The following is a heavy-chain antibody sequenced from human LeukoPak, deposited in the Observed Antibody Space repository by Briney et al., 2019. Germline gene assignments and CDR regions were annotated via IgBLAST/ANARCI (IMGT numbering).Heavy chain of an antibody. D-gene: IGHD2-15*01. V-gene: IGHV1-69*02. CDR3: ARAEVAAPES. J-gene: IGHJ4*02. CDR2: IIPILGIA. CDR1: GGTFSDYN. Sequence: SVKVPCKASGGTFSDYNISWVGQAPGQGLEWMGRIIPILGIANYAQKFQGRVTITADKSTSTAYMELSSLRSEDTAVYYCARAEVAAPESWGQGTLVTVSS.